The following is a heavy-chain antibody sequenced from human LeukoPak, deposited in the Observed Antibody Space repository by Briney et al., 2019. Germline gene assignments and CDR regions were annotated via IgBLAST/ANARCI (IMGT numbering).Heavy chain of an antibody. Sequence: PSETLSLTCTVSGGSITSGSYYWRWIRQPPGKGLEWIGSIDYSGSTYYNPSLKSRVTISVDTSNKLFSLKLSSVTAADTAVYYCARVSCSGGACPFGSWFDPWGQGTLVTVSS. CDR1: GGSITSGSYY. CDR2: IDYSGST. V-gene: IGHV4-39*02. D-gene: IGHD2-15*01. CDR3: ARVSCSGGACPFGSWFDP. J-gene: IGHJ5*02.